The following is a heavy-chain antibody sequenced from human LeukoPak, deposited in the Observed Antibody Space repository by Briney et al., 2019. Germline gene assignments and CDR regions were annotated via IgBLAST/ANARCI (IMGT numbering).Heavy chain of an antibody. CDR3: AKEVVEVIPTAVEGELYFYYYGMDV. J-gene: IGHJ6*02. V-gene: IGHV3-43*02. D-gene: IGHD2-2*01. CDR2: VSGDGYTT. Sequence: PGGSLRLSCVASEFTFEDYAMSWVRQVPGKGLEWVSLVSGDGYTTYYADSVKGRFSISRDNRKNSLYLQMNSLRADDTALYYCAKEVVEVIPTAVEGELYFYYYGMDVWGQGTTVIVSS. CDR1: EFTFEDYA.